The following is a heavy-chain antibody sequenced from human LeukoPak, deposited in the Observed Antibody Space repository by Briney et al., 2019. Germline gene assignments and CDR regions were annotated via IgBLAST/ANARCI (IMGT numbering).Heavy chain of an antibody. D-gene: IGHD5-24*01. CDR3: ARDGSYNSDYFDY. CDR2: INWNGGST. V-gene: IGHV3-20*04. J-gene: IGHJ4*01. CDR1: GFTLDDYG. Sequence: GGSLRLSCAASGFTLDDYGMNWVRQAPGKGLEWVSVINWNGGSTAYADSVKGRFTISRENAKNSLYLKMNSLRAEDTAFYYCARDGSYNSDYFDYWGHGTLVTVSP.